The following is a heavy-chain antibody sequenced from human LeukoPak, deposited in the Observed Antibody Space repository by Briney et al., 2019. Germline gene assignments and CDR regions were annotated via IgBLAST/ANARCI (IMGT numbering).Heavy chain of an antibody. CDR2: MNPNSGDT. Sequence: ASVKVSCKASGYTFTSYDFNWVRQAPGQGLEWLGWMNPNSGDTGYAQRFQGRVSMTRDTSITTAYMELSSLRSDDTAMYYCARNTPNYGDFDFWGQGTLVTVSS. D-gene: IGHD4-17*01. J-gene: IGHJ4*02. CDR1: GYTFTSYD. CDR3: ARNTPNYGDFDF. V-gene: IGHV1-8*01.